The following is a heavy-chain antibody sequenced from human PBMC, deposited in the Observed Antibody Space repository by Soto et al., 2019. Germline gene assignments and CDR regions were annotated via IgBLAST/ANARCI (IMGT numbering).Heavy chain of an antibody. CDR3: ARALGDIVVVPAAAYYYYGMDV. V-gene: IGHV4-30-4*01. Sequence: SETLSLTCTVSGGSISSGDYYWSWIRQPPGKGLEWIGYIYYSGSTYYNPSLKSRVTISVDTSKNQFSLKLSSVTAADTAVYYCARALGDIVVVPAAAYYYYGMDVWGQGTTVTVSS. J-gene: IGHJ6*02. CDR1: GGSISSGDYY. CDR2: IYYSGST. D-gene: IGHD2-2*01.